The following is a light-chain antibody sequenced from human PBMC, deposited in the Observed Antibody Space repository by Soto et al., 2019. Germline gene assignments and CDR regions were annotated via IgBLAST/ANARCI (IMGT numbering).Light chain of an antibody. CDR3: QQLALYPST. Sequence: IQLTQSPSSLSASVGDRVTITCRASQDISSFLAWYQQKPGKAPKLLIYAATSLQSGGPSRFSGSGSGTEFTRTLSSLQPEDFATYYCQQLALYPSTFGGGTKVE. CDR1: QDISSF. J-gene: IGKJ4*01. V-gene: IGKV1-9*01. CDR2: AAT.